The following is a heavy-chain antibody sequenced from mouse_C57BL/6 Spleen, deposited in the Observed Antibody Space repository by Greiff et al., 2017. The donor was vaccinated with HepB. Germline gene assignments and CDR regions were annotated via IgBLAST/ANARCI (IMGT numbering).Heavy chain of an antibody. CDR2: IYPRSGNT. CDR1: GYTFTSYG. V-gene: IGHV1-81*01. J-gene: IGHJ4*01. Sequence: QVQLKESGAELARPGASVKLSCKASGYTFTSYGISWVKQRTGQGLEWIGEIYPRSGNTYYNEKFKGKATLTADKPSSTAYMELRSLTSEDSAVYFCARPYYGSSSYAMDYWGQGTSVTVSS. D-gene: IGHD1-1*01. CDR3: ARPYYGSSSYAMDY.